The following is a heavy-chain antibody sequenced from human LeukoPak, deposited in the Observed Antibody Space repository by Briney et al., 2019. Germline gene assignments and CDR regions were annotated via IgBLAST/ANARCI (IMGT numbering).Heavy chain of an antibody. V-gene: IGHV3-30*02. CDR3: RDPFDY. CDR2: IQYDGSDK. Sequence: GGSLRLSCAASGFTFSSYSMNWVRQAPGKGLEWVAFIQYDGSDKYYADSVKGRFTISRDNSKNTLYLQMNSLGTEDTAVYYCRDPFDYWGQGTLVTVSS. J-gene: IGHJ4*02. CDR1: GFTFSSYS. D-gene: IGHD5-24*01.